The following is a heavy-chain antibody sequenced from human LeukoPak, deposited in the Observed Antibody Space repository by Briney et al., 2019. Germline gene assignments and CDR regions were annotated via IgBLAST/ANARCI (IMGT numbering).Heavy chain of an antibody. CDR2: IYYSGST. V-gene: IGHV4-39*01. D-gene: IGHD5-18*01. CDR3: ARASETAMVTL. J-gene: IGHJ4*02. CDR1: GGSISSSSYY. Sequence: SETLSLTCTVSGGSISSSSYYWGWIRQPPGKGLEWIGSIYYSGSTYYNPSLKSRVTISVDTSKNQFSLKLTSVTAADTAIYFCARASETAMVTLWGQGTLVTVSS.